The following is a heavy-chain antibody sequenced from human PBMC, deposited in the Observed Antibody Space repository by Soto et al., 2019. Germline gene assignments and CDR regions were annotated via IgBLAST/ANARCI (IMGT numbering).Heavy chain of an antibody. CDR3: ARGRREYQLLFGYYYYYGMDV. V-gene: IGHV4-34*01. CDR2: INHSGST. Sequence: PSETLSLTCAVYGGSFGGYYWSWIRQPPGKGLEWIGEINHSGSTNYNPSLKSRVTISVDTSKNQFSLKLSSVTAADTAVYYCARGRREYQLLFGYYYYYGMDVWGQGTTVTVSS. J-gene: IGHJ6*02. CDR1: GGSFGGYY. D-gene: IGHD2-2*01.